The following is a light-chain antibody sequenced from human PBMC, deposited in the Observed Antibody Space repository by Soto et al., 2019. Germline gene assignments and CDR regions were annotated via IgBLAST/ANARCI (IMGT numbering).Light chain of an antibody. CDR1: QSVSSN. CDR3: QQYSQWPLT. J-gene: IGKJ3*01. V-gene: IGKV3-15*01. CDR2: GAS. Sequence: EIVMTQSPATLSVSPGERATLSCRASQSVSSNLAWYQQKPGQAPRLLIYGASTRATGIPASFSGTGSGTEFTLTISSLQSEDFAVYYCQQYSQWPLTFGPGTKVDIK.